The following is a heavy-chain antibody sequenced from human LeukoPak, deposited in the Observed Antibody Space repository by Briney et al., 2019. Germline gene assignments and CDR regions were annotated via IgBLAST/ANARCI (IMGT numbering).Heavy chain of an antibody. D-gene: IGHD6-6*01. Sequence: GGSLRLSCAASGFTFSTYWMSWIRQAPGKGLEWVANIKYDGSEKYYVDSVKGRFTVSRDNAKNSLYLQMNSLRAEDRAVYYCARGSSSSNFDYWGQGTLVTVSS. CDR3: ARGSSSSNFDY. CDR2: IKYDGSEK. J-gene: IGHJ4*02. V-gene: IGHV3-7*01. CDR1: GFTFSTYW.